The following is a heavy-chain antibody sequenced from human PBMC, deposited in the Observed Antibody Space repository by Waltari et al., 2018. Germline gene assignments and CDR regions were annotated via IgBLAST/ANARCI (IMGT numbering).Heavy chain of an antibody. CDR1: GCTFSSYA. J-gene: IGHJ3*02. CDR3: ARRYGDYIGGAFDI. D-gene: IGHD4-17*01. CDR2: IIPIFGTA. V-gene: IGHV1-69*01. Sequence: QVQLVQSGAEVKKPGSSVKASCKASGCTFSSYAISCVRQAPGQGLEWMGGIIPIFGTANYAQKFQGRVTITADESTSTAYMELSSLRSEDTAVYYCARRYGDYIGGAFDIWGQGTMVTVSS.